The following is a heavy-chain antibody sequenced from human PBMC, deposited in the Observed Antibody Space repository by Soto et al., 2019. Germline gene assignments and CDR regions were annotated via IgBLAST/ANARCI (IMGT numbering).Heavy chain of an antibody. Sequence: QVQLVQSGAEVKKPGASVKVSCKASGYTFISYGFSWVRQAPGQGLEWMGWISAYNGRTSYAQKLQGRVTMTTDTSTSTAYMELRSLRSDDTAVYYCARDGGGDYSNVNYYSYYMDVWDKGTTVTVSS. CDR3: ARDGGGDYSNVNYYSYYMDV. D-gene: IGHD4-4*01. V-gene: IGHV1-18*01. CDR1: GYTFISYG. CDR2: ISAYNGRT. J-gene: IGHJ6*03.